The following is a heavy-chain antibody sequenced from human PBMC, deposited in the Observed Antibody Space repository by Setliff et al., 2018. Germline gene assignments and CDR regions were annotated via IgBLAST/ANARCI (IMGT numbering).Heavy chain of an antibody. D-gene: IGHD3-3*01. Sequence: SETLSLTCTVSDDSISSRRYYWGWFRQPAGKRLEWIGQIYTSWSTNYNPSFNSRVTISLDTSKNQFPLSLKTVTAADTAVYYCARMSGFQYIDVWGEGTTVTVSS. V-gene: IGHV4-61*09. J-gene: IGHJ6*03. CDR1: DDSISSRRYY. CDR3: ARMSGFQYIDV. CDR2: IYTSWST.